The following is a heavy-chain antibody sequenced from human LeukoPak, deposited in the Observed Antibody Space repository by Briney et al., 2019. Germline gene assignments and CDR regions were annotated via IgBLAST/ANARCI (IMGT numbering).Heavy chain of an antibody. D-gene: IGHD3-10*01. Sequence: PSETPSLTCAVYGGSFSDFYCTWIRQPPGKGLEWIGEINHSGNTKYNPSLKSRVTILLDTSKNQSSLKARSVTAADTAVYYCATTRGVITLDGYHYYIDVWGKGTTVTVSS. CDR1: GGSFSDFY. V-gene: IGHV4-34*01. J-gene: IGHJ6*03. CDR2: INHSGNT. CDR3: ATTRGVITLDGYHYYIDV.